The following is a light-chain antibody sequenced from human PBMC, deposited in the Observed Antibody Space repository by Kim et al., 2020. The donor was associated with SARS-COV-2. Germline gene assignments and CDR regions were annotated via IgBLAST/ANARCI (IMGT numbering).Light chain of an antibody. CDR2: YDS. J-gene: IGLJ2*01. CDR1: HLDDTS. CDR3: QVWDTTTDHVV. V-gene: IGLV3-21*04. Sequence: PGQTAKISCAQNHLDDTSVNSYQQPPGPAPVMVIYYDSDRPSGIPARFSGSKSGNTATLTISRVEAGDEADYYCQVWDTTTDHVVFGGGTKLTAL.